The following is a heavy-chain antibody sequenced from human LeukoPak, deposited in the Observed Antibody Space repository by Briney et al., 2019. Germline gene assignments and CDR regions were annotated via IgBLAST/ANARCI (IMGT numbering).Heavy chain of an antibody. Sequence: LSLTCTVSGYSISSGYYWGWIRQAPGKGLEWVSYISSSGSTIYYADSVKGRFTISRDNAKNSLYLQLNSLRAEDTAVYYCARARGCSGGSCYYFDYWGQGTLVTVSS. J-gene: IGHJ4*02. D-gene: IGHD2-15*01. V-gene: IGHV3-11*04. CDR2: ISSSGSTI. CDR1: GYSISSGYY. CDR3: ARARGCSGGSCYYFDY.